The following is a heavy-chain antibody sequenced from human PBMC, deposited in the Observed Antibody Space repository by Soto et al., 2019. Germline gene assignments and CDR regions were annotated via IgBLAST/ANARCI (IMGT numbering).Heavy chain of an antibody. CDR2: IHYSGTT. CDR1: GDSISSSY. Sequence: HVQLQESGPGLVKPSETLSLTCTVSGDSISSSYWNWIRQPPGRGLEWIGYIHYSGTTKYNPSLKSRVTISVGTSKNQFSLKLTSVTAADTAVYYCARQNYDSGTSWAWGQGTLVTVSS. D-gene: IGHD3-10*01. CDR3: ARQNYDSGTSWA. V-gene: IGHV4-59*08. J-gene: IGHJ4*02.